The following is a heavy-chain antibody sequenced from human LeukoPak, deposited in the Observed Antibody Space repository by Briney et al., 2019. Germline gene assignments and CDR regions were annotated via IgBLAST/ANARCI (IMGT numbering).Heavy chain of an antibody. CDR2: INHSGTT. D-gene: IGHD3-3*01. CDR3: ARVDLISIFGVVS. V-gene: IGHV4-34*01. J-gene: IGHJ5*02. CDR1: GGSFRGYY. Sequence: SETLSLTCAVYGGSFRGYYWRWLRQPPGKGVEWIGEINHSGTTNYNPSLKSRVTISVATSKNQFSLKLSSVSVADTAVYYCARVDLISIFGVVSWGQGTLVTVSS.